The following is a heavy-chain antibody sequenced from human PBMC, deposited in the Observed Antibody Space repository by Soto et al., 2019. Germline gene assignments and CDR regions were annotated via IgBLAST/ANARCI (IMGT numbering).Heavy chain of an antibody. J-gene: IGHJ5*02. V-gene: IGHV4-39*01. CDR1: GGSISSSSYY. CDR3: ARHDLLSHDYGDSGWFDP. D-gene: IGHD4-17*01. Sequence: SETLSLTCTVSGGSISSSSYYWGWIRQPPGKGLEWIGSIYYSGSTYYNPSLKSRVTISVDTSKNQFSLKLSSVTAADTAVYYCARHDLLSHDYGDSGWFDPWGQGTLVTVSS. CDR2: IYYSGST.